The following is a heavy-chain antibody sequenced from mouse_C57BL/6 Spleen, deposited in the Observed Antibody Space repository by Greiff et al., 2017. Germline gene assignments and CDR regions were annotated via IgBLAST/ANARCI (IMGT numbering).Heavy chain of an antibody. V-gene: IGHV1-26*01. J-gene: IGHJ1*03. CDR3: ARRGIYYDYDEDCDV. Sequence: EVQVVESGPELVKPGASVKISCKASGYTFTDYYMNWVKQSHGKSLEWIGDINPNNGGTSYNQKFKGKATLTVDKSSSTAYMALRSLTSEDSAVYYCARRGIYYDYDEDCDVWGTGTTVTVSS. D-gene: IGHD2-4*01. CDR2: INPNNGGT. CDR1: GYTFTDYY.